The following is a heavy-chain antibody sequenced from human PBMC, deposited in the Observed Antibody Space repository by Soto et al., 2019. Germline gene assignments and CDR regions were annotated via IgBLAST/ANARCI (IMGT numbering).Heavy chain of an antibody. D-gene: IGHD6-19*01. V-gene: IGHV4-30-2*01. CDR3: ARVAGSGWYDA. J-gene: IGHJ5*02. Sequence: QVQLQESGSGLVKPSQTLSLTCAVSGGYIGSGGYSWSWIRQPPGKGLEGIGTAYPRGSTYYDPSLKSRVTISLDLSKNQFSLNLNSVTAADTAVYYCARVAGSGWYDAWGQGTLVTVSS. CDR2: AYPRGST. CDR1: GGYIGSGGYS.